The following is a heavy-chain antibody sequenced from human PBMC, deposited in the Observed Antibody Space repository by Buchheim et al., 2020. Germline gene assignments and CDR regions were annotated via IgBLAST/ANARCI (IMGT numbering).Heavy chain of an antibody. Sequence: EAQLLESGGGLVQPGGSLRLSCAVSGFTFSNSAMTWVRQAPGKGLEWVSAISRSGDTTYYADSVMGRFNISRDTSKNTLYLQMNSLRVDDTAVYYCAKEEVPNDYWGLGT. CDR3: AKEEVPNDY. V-gene: IGHV3-23*01. J-gene: IGHJ4*02. CDR2: ISRSGDTT. CDR1: GFTFSNSA.